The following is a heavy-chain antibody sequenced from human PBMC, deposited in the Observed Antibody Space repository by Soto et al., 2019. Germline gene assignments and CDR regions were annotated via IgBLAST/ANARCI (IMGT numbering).Heavy chain of an antibody. D-gene: IGHD1-1*01. CDR1: GFSFSDYT. J-gene: IGHJ5*02. CDR3: VRWNGFGDR. CDR2: ISRGSDYI. Sequence: EVHLVESGGGLVKPGGSLRLTCAGSGFSFSDYTMNWVRQAPGKGLEWVSSISRGSDYIFYADTVKGRFTISRDDPKNTAYLQMNSLGAEDTAVYYCVRWNGFGDRWGQGTLVTVSS. V-gene: IGHV3-21*04.